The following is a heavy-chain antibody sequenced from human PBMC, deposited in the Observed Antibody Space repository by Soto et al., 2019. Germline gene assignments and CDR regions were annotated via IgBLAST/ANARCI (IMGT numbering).Heavy chain of an antibody. CDR1: GGSISSGGYY. V-gene: IGHV4-31*03. Sequence: QVQLQESGPGLVKPSQTLSLTCTVSGGSISSGGYYWSWIRQHPGKGLEWIGYIYYTGSTYYNPSLKGRVTRSVDTSKNQVSLKLSSVTAADTAVYYCARDREEVAASRGFDPWGQGPLVTVSS. J-gene: IGHJ5*02. CDR3: ARDREEVAASRGFDP. D-gene: IGHD6-13*01. CDR2: IYYTGST.